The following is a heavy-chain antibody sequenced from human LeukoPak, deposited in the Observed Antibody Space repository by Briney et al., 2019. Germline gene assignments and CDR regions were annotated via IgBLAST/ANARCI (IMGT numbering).Heavy chain of an antibody. CDR3: ARGQTVDY. V-gene: IGHV4-34*01. Sequence: PSETLSLTCAVYGGSFSSYYWGWIRQPPGKGLEWIGEINHSGSTNYNPSLKSRVTISVDTSKNQFSLKLSSVTAADTAVYYCARGQTVDYWGQGTLVTVSS. J-gene: IGHJ4*02. CDR2: INHSGST. CDR1: GGSFSSYY.